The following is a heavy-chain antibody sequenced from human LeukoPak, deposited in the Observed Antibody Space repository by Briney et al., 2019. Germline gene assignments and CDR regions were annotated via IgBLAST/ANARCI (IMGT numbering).Heavy chain of an antibody. CDR1: GGSISSNKYY. CDR2: IYYSGST. Sequence: SSETLSLTCTVSGGSISSNKYYWGWIRQPPGKGLEWIGYIYYSGSTNYNPSLKSRVTISVDTSKNQFSLKLSSVTAADTAVYYCAGTYYXXWSGYYPHYXYXXXDXXXK. D-gene: IGHD3-3*01. CDR3: AGTYYXXWSGYYPHYXYXXXDX. J-gene: IGHJ6*03. V-gene: IGHV4-61*05.